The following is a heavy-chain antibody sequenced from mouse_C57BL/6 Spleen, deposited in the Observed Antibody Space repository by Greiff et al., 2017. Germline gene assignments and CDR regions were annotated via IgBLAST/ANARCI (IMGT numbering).Heavy chain of an antibody. Sequence: EVQLQQSGPELVKPGASVKIPCKASGYTFTDYNMDWVKQSHGKSLEWIGDINPNNGGTFYNQKFKGKATLTVDKSSSTAYMELRSLTSEDAAVXYWARDFDCSFAFWGTGTLVTVSA. V-gene: IGHV1-18*01. CDR3: ARDFDCSFAF. CDR2: INPNNGGT. J-gene: IGHJ3*01. D-gene: IGHD2-13*01. CDR1: GYTFTDYN.